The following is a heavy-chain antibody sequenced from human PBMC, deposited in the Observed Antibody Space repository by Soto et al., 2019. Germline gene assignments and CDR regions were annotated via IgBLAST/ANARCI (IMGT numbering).Heavy chain of an antibody. J-gene: IGHJ4*02. CDR3: ARGRRQWLVSGVDY. CDR1: GGSFSGYY. CDR2: INHRGST. V-gene: IGHV4-34*01. D-gene: IGHD6-19*01. Sequence: QVQLQQWGAGLLKPSETLSLTCAVYGGSFSGYYWSWIRQPPGKGLEWIGEINHRGSTNYNPSLTSRVTIAVDTSKNQFSLKLSSVTAADTAVYYCARGRRQWLVSGVDYWGQGTLVTVSS.